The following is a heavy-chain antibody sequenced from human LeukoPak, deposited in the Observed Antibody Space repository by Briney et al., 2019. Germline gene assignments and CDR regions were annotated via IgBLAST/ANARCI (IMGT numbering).Heavy chain of an antibody. CDR2: IYSSGST. V-gene: IGHV4-59*01. J-gene: IGHJ5*02. CDR3: ARALHPLRYFDWLLPEDNWFDP. D-gene: IGHD3-9*01. Sequence: SETLSLTCNVSGGSIRGYYWSWIRQPPGKGLEWIGYIYSSGSTNYNPSLKSRVTISVDTSKNQFSLKLSSVTAADTAVYYCARALHPLRYFDWLLPEDNWFDPWGQGTLVTVSS. CDR1: GGSIRGYY.